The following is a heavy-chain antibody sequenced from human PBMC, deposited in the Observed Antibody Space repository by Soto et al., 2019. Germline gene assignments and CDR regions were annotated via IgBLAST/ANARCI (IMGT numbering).Heavy chain of an antibody. V-gene: IGHV3-23*01. Sequence: GGSLRLSCAASGFTFDSPYSHGMSWVRQSPGKGPEWVSTISSNGANTHYAASVKGRFTISKDASRNTVHLHMNSLRAEDTATYFCVSWVSAHFDYWGHGTPVTVSS. CDR1: GFTFDSPYSHG. J-gene: IGHJ4*01. CDR2: ISSNGANT. CDR3: VSWVSAHFDY. D-gene: IGHD2-8*01.